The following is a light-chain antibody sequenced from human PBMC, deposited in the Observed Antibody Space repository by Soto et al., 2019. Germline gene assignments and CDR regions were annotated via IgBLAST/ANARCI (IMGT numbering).Light chain of an antibody. Sequence: EIVLTQSPGTLSLSPGERATLSCRASQSVSSSYLAWYQQKPGQAPRLLIYGASSRATGIPDRFSGSGGGTDFTLTISRLEPEDFAVYYCQQYGSSPPFTFGPGTKVDIK. J-gene: IGKJ3*01. V-gene: IGKV3-20*01. CDR1: QSVSSSY. CDR3: QQYGSSPPFT. CDR2: GAS.